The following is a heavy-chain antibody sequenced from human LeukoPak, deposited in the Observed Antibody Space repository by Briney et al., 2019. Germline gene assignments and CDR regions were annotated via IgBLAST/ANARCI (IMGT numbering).Heavy chain of an antibody. CDR1: GFTSSSYW. Sequence: GGSLRLSCAASGFTSSSYWMNWVRQAPGKGLEWVSSISSSGNYIYYADSVKGRFTISRDNAKNSLFLQMNSLRAEDTAVYYCARASPMTTVTTFNDYWGQGTLVTVSS. V-gene: IGHV3-21*01. CDR3: ARASPMTTVTTFNDY. J-gene: IGHJ4*02. CDR2: ISSSGNYI. D-gene: IGHD4-17*01.